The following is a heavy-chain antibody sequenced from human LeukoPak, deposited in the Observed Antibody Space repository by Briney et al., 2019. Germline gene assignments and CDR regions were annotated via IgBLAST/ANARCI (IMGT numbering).Heavy chain of an antibody. CDR2: IYYSGST. V-gene: IGHV4-31*03. D-gene: IGHD4-11*01. J-gene: IGHJ5*02. CDR3: ARGRDDYSNYVVWFDP. Sequence: SETLSLTCTVSGGSISSGGYYWSWLRQHPGKGLEWIGYIYYSGSTYYNPSLKSRVTISVDTSKNQFSLKLSSVTAADTAVYYCARGRDDYSNYVVWFDPWGQGTLVTVSS. CDR1: GGSISSGGYY.